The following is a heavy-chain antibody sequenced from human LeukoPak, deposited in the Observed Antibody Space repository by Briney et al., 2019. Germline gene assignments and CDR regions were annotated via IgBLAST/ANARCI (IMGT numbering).Heavy chain of an antibody. D-gene: IGHD5-12*01. CDR2: IYYSGST. CDR1: GGSISSYY. V-gene: IGHV4-59*01. Sequence: SETLSLNCTVSGGSISSYYWSWIRQPPGKGLEWIGYIYYSGSTNYNPSLKSRVTISVDTSKNQFSLKLSSVTAADTAVYYCARAETWLRVPYYFDYWGQGTLVTVSS. J-gene: IGHJ4*02. CDR3: ARAETWLRVPYYFDY.